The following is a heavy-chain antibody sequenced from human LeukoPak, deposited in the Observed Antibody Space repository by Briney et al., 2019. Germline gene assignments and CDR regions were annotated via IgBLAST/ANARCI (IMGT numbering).Heavy chain of an antibody. CDR1: GGTFSNSG. V-gene: IGHV1-69*06. D-gene: IGHD2-15*01. CDR2: IIPVFGTP. Sequence: GASVKVSCKTSGGTFSNSGISGVRQSPGQGPEWMGGIIPVFGTPNYAQKFQGRLTITADRSTTTAYMALSGLTSDATAVYCCARGRLAGFAYFDSWGQGPLVAVSS. J-gene: IGHJ4*02. CDR3: ARGRLAGFAYFDS.